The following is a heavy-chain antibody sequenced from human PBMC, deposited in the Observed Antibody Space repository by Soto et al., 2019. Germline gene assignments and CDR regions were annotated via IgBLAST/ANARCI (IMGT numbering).Heavy chain of an antibody. D-gene: IGHD1-26*01. J-gene: IGHJ1*01. V-gene: IGHV3-30*18. CDR3: AKEGRGVAATTIDFQH. Sequence: QVQLVESGGGVVQPGRSLRLSCVDSGFTFSSFGVHWVRQAPGKGLEWVAVISYDGSHQYYADSVKARFTISRDYSKNTVFLQMTSLRAEDTAVYYCAKEGRGVAATTIDFQHWGQGTLVTVAS. CDR2: ISYDGSHQ. CDR1: GFTFSSFG.